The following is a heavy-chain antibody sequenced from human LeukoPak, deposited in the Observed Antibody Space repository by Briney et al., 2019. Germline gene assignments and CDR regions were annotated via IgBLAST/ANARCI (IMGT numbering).Heavy chain of an antibody. V-gene: IGHV4-59*08. D-gene: IGHD6-13*01. CDR2: IYYSGST. J-gene: IGHJ5*02. CDR1: GGSISSYY. CDR3: ARSSSWYVVSWFDP. Sequence: SETLSLTCTVSGGSISSYYWSWIRQPPGKGLEWIGYIYYSGSTNYNPSLKSRVTISVDTSKNQFSLKLSSVTAADTAVYYCARSSSWYVVSWFDPWGQGTLVTVSS.